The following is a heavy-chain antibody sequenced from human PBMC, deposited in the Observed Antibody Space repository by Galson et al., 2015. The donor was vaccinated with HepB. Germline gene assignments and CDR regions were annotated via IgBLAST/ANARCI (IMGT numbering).Heavy chain of an antibody. J-gene: IGHJ5*02. CDR3: ARNIYDSITDLISWFDP. CDR1: GGSISSSSYY. CDR2: IYYSGST. D-gene: IGHD3-22*01. Sequence: LSLTCTVSGGSISSSSYYWGWIRQPPGKGLEWIGYIYYSGSTYYNPSLKSRVTISVDTSKNQFSLKLSSVTAADTAVYYCARNIYDSITDLISWFDPWGQGTLVTVSS. V-gene: IGHV4-31*03.